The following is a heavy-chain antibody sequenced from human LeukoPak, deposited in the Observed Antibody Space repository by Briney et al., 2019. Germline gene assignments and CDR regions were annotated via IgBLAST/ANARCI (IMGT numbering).Heavy chain of an antibody. CDR3: ARGSIGCSSTSCYGAPDY. CDR2: IIPIFGTA. J-gene: IGHJ4*02. D-gene: IGHD2-2*01. Sequence: SVKVSCKASGGTFSSYAISWVRQAPGQGLEWMGGIIPIFGTANYAQKFQGRVAITADESTSTAYMELSSLRSEDTAVYYCARGSIGCSSTSCYGAPDYWGQGTLVTVSS. CDR1: GGTFSSYA. V-gene: IGHV1-69*13.